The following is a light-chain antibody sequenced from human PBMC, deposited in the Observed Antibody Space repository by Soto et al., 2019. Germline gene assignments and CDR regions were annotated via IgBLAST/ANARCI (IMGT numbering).Light chain of an antibody. Sequence: EIVVTQSPATLSLSPGERATLSCRASQSVSSNYFAWYQQKAGQAPRLLIFGSSSRASDLPDRFSGSGSAKDFTLIISRLDPDDFAIYYCQQNGRTPCTFGPGTKVDVK. CDR2: GSS. CDR3: QQNGRTPCT. V-gene: IGKV3-20*01. CDR1: QSVSSNY. J-gene: IGKJ3*01.